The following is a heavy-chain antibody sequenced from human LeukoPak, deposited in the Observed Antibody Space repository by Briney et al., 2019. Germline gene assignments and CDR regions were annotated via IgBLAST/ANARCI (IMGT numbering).Heavy chain of an antibody. J-gene: IGHJ2*01. CDR2: IYYSGST. CDR1: GGSIRSYY. V-gene: IGHV4-59*01. D-gene: IGHD4-23*01. CDR3: ARDYGGNSRYFDL. Sequence: SETLSLTCTVSGGSIRSYYWSWIRQPPGKGLEWIGYIYYSGSTNYNPSLKSRVTISVDTSKNQFSLKLSSVTAADTAVYYCARDYGGNSRYFDLWGRGTLVTVSS.